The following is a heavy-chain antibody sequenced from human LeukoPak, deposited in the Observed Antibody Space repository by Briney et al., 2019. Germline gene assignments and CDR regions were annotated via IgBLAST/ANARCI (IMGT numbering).Heavy chain of an antibody. CDR2: ISGSGDR. CDR3: AKIAGLYVFDY. Sequence: PGGSLRLSCAASGFTFSSYAMSWVRQAPGKGLEWVSAISGSGDRYYADSVKGRFIISRDNPKNTLYLQMNSLRADDAAVYYCAKIAGLYVFDYWGQGTLVTLSS. CDR1: GFTFSSYA. D-gene: IGHD3-10*01. V-gene: IGHV3-23*01. J-gene: IGHJ4*02.